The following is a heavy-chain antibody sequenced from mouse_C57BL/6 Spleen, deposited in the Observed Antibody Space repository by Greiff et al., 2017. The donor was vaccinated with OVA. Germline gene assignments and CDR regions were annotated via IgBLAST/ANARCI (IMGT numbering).Heavy chain of an antibody. J-gene: IGHJ4*01. CDR1: GFTFSSYA. CDR2: ISDGGSYT. V-gene: IGHV5-4*01. Sequence: EVQLVESGGGLVKPGGSLKLSCAASGFTFSSYAMSWVRQTPEKRLEWVATISDGGSYTYYPDNVKGRFTLSRDTAKNNLYLQMSHLKSEDTAMYYCARDRDGVDYYHSFYAMDYWGQGTSVTVSS. CDR3: ARDRDGVDYYHSFYAMDY. D-gene: IGHD1-1*01.